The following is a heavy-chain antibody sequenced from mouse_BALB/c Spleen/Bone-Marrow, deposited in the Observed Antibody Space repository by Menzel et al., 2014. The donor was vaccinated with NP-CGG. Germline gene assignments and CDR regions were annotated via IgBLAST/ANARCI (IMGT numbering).Heavy chain of an antibody. D-gene: IGHD2-4*01. CDR2: ISNGGGST. J-gene: IGHJ3*01. CDR3: ARHNYDETWFAY. CDR1: GFTFSDYY. V-gene: IGHV5-12*02. Sequence: EVMLVESGGGLVQPGGSLKLSCATSGFTFSDYYMYWVRQTPEKRLEWVAYISNGGGSTYYPDTVKGRFTISRDNAKNPLYLQMSRLKSEDTAMYYCARHNYDETWFAYWGQGTRVTVSA.